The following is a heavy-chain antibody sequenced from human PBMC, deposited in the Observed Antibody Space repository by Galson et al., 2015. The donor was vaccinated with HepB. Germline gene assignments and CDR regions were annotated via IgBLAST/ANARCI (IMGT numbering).Heavy chain of an antibody. CDR3: AQGRGSSGWYLGFDP. D-gene: IGHD6-19*01. CDR2: IYLGDSDT. J-gene: IGHJ5*02. V-gene: IGHV5-51*01. CDR1: GYSFTSYW. Sequence: QSGAEVKKPGESLKISCKGFGYSFTSYWIGWVRQMPGKGLEWMGIIYLGDSDTRYSPSFQGQVTISADKSISTAYLQWGSLKASDTAMYYCAQGRGSSGWYLGFDPWGQGTLVTVSS.